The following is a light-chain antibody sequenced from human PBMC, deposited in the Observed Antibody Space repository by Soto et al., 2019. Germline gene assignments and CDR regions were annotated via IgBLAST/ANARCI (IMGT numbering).Light chain of an antibody. CDR2: SVS. CDR1: QTINSG. J-gene: IGKJ2*01. CDR3: RQYVGSPYT. V-gene: IGKV3-20*01. Sequence: EILLTQSPDSLSLSPGERATLTCRASQTINSGLDWYQHKRGQAPRLLINSVSVTAIGIPDSFGASGSGTVFTLSMSGLEPEDFAVYFCRQYVGSPYTFGQGTKVDIK.